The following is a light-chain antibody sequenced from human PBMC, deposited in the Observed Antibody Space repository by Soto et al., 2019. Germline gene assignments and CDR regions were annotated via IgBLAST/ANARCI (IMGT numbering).Light chain of an antibody. CDR1: SSDVGSYNL. J-gene: IGLJ1*01. CDR2: EGS. V-gene: IGLV2-23*01. CDR3: CSYAGSSTYV. Sequence: ALTQPASVSGSPGQSITISRTGTSSDVGSYNLVSWYQQHPGKAPKLMIYEGSKRPSGVSNRFSGSKSGNTASLTISGLQAEDEADYYCCSYAGSSTYVFGTGTKVTVL.